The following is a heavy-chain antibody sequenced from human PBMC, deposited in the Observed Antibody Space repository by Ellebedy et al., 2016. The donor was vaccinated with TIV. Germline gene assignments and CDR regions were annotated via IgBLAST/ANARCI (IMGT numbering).Heavy chain of an antibody. CDR3: ARHEYGHLLWFGWNIN. Sequence: SETLSLTXTVSGGSISSSSYYWGWIRQPPEKGLEWIGSIYYSGSTYYNPSLKSRVTISVDTSKNQFSLKLSSVTAADTAVYYCARHEYGHLLWFGWNINWGQGTLVTVSS. CDR1: GGSISSSSYY. CDR2: IYYSGST. D-gene: IGHD3-10*01. J-gene: IGHJ4*02. V-gene: IGHV4-39*01.